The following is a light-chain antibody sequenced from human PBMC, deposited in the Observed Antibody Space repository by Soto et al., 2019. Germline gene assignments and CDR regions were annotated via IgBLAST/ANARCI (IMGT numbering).Light chain of an antibody. V-gene: IGKV1D-12*01. Sequence: IQITQSPSSVSASVGARVSLTFRASQGIYSWVAWYKQKQGKAPKLLIHAAYTLESGVKSRFSGSGSGTDFTITIRSMQNEDSATYYCQQAHSFPSTFGNGKRLEIK. CDR3: QQAHSFPST. CDR2: AAY. J-gene: IGKJ5*01. CDR1: QGIYSW.